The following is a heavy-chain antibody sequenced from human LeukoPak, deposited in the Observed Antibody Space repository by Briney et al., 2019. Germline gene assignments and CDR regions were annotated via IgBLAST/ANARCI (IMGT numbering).Heavy chain of an antibody. V-gene: IGHV1-2*02. CDR3: ARALRAAGTSLDP. Sequence: ASVKVSCKASGYTFTGCYMHWVRQAPGQGLEWMGWINPNSGGTNYAQKFQGRVTMTRDTSISTAYMELSRLRSDDTAVYYCARALRAAGTSLDPWGQGTLVTVSS. J-gene: IGHJ5*02. CDR2: INPNSGGT. D-gene: IGHD6-13*01. CDR1: GYTFTGCY.